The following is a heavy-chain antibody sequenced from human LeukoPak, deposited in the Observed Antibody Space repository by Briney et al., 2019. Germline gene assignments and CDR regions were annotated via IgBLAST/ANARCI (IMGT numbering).Heavy chain of an antibody. D-gene: IGHD3-22*01. J-gene: IGHJ1*01. CDR3: AKDRDYYDSSGYYYVTAEYFQH. Sequence: PGGSLRLSCAASGFTFSSYAMIWVRQAPGKGLEWVSAISGSGGSTYYADSVKGRFTISRDNSKNTLYLQMNSLRAEDTAVYYCAKDRDYYDSSGYYYVTAEYFQHWGQGTLVTVSS. V-gene: IGHV3-23*01. CDR2: ISGSGGST. CDR1: GFTFSSYA.